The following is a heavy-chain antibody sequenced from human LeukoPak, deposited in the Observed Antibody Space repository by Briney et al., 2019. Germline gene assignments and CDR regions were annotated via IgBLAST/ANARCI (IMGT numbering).Heavy chain of an antibody. V-gene: IGHV3-23*01. CDR2: ISGSGGST. J-gene: IGHJ4*02. CDR3: AKQVASTSLFDY. CDR1: GFTFSSYA. Sequence: GGSLRLSCAASGFTFSSYAMSWVRQAPGKGLEWVSAISGSGGSTYYADSVKGRFTISRDNSKNTLYLQMNSLRAEDAAVYYCAKQVASTSLFDYWGQGTLVTVSS. D-gene: IGHD6-19*01.